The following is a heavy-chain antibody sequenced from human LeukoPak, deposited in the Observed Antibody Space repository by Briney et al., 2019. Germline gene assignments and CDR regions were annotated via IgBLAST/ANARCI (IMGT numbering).Heavy chain of an antibody. CDR1: GFTFSSYA. J-gene: IGHJ3*02. CDR3: AKKWSGDYDSSGVNDAFDI. Sequence: GGSLRLSCAASGFTFSSYAMNWVRQAPGKGLEWISSISGSGDNTYYADSVKDRFTISRDNSKNTLYLQMNSLGAEDTAVYYCAKKWSGDYDSSGVNDAFDIWGQGTMVTVSS. D-gene: IGHD3-22*01. V-gene: IGHV3-23*01. CDR2: ISGSGDNT.